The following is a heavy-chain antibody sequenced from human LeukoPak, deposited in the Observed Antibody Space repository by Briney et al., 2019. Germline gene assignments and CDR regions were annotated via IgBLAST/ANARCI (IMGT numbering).Heavy chain of an antibody. Sequence: KASGTLSLTCTVSGGSISSGNYYWSWIRQPAGKGLEWIGRIHTSGSTNYNLSLKSRVTISVDTSKYQFSLKLSSVTAADTAVYYCARSDIVVVPAAISYYYYYMDVWGKGTTVTVSS. J-gene: IGHJ6*03. V-gene: IGHV4-61*02. CDR2: IHTSGST. CDR1: GGSISSGNYY. CDR3: ARSDIVVVPAAISYYYYYMDV. D-gene: IGHD2-2*02.